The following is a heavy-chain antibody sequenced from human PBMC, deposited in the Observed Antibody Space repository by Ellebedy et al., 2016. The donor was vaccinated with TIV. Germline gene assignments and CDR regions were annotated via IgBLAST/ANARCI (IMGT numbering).Heavy chain of an antibody. CDR1: GYTFTGYY. CDR2: INPSGGTT. Sequence: ASVKVSCKASGYTFTGYYMQWVRQAPGQGLEWMGIINPSGGTTRYAPKFQGRVTMTRDTPTSTVYMELTSLKSDDTAMYYCARHARYSESDGYENYFDFWGRGTLVTVS. V-gene: IGHV1-46*01. CDR3: ARHARYSESDGYENYFDF. J-gene: IGHJ4*01. D-gene: IGHD3-22*01.